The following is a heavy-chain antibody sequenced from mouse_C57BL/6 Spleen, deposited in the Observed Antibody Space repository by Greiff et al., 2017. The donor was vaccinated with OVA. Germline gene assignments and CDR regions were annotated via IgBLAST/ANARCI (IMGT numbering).Heavy chain of an antibody. CDR1: GYTFTDYY. Sequence: EVQLQQSGPELVKPGASVKISCKASGYTFTDYYMNWVKQSHGQSLEWIGDINPNNGGTSYNQKFKGKATLTVDKSSSTAYMELRSLTSEDSAVYYCAKWTFDYFDYWGQGTTLTVSS. CDR3: AKWTFDYFDY. J-gene: IGHJ2*01. V-gene: IGHV1-26*01. CDR2: INPNNGGT. D-gene: IGHD1-3*01.